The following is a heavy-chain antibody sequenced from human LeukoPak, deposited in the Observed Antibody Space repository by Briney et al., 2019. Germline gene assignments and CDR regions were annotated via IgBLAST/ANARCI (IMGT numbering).Heavy chain of an antibody. CDR2: MNPNSGNT. CDR3: ARGRHSNYASTWAFDP. V-gene: IGHV1-8*03. CDR1: GYTFTSYD. D-gene: IGHD4-11*01. Sequence: ASVKVSCKASGYTFTSYDINWVRQATGQGLEWMGWMNPNSGNTGYAQNFQGRVTITRNTSISTAYMELSSLRSEDTAVYYCARGRHSNYASTWAFDPWGQGTLVTVSS. J-gene: IGHJ5*02.